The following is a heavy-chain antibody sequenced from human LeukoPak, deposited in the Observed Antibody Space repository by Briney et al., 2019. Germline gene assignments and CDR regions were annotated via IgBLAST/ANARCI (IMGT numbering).Heavy chain of an antibody. V-gene: IGHV4-34*01. Sequence: TSETLSLTCAVYGGSFSGYYWSWIRQPPGKGLEWIGEINHSGSTNYNPSLKSRVTISVDTSKNQFSLKLSSVTAADTAVYYCARSKHGLYSSGWYYFDYWGQGTLVTVSS. CDR3: ARSKHGLYSSGWYYFDY. CDR2: INHSGST. CDR1: GGSFSGYY. D-gene: IGHD6-19*01. J-gene: IGHJ4*02.